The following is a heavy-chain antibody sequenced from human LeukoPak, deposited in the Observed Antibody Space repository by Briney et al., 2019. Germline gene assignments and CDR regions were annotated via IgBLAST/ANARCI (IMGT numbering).Heavy chain of an antibody. CDR3: ARGYSSSWYVYGRYFQH. D-gene: IGHD6-13*01. V-gene: IGHV4-59*01. CDR2: IYYSGNT. J-gene: IGHJ1*01. Sequence: SETLSLTCSVSGGSISNYYWSWIRQPPGKGLEWIGYIYYSGNTNYNPSLKSRVTISIDSSKNQFSLKLSSVTAADTAVYYCARGYSSSWYVYGRYFQHWGQGTLVTVSS. CDR1: GGSISNYY.